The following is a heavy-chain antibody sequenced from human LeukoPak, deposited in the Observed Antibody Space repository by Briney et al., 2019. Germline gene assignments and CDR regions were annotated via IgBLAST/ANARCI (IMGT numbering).Heavy chain of an antibody. D-gene: IGHD6-6*01. J-gene: IGHJ6*03. V-gene: IGHV4-59*12. CDR2: IYYSGST. Sequence: SETLSLTCTVSGGSISSYYWSWIRQPPGKGLEWIGYIYYSGSTNYNPSLKSRVTISVDTSKNQFSLKLSSVTAADTAVYYCAREVLAARPNLYYYYYYMDVWGKGTTVTVS. CDR1: GGSISSYY. CDR3: AREVLAARPNLYYYYYYMDV.